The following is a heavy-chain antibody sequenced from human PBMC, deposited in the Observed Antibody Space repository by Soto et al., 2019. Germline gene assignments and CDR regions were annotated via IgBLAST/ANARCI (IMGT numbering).Heavy chain of an antibody. CDR2: IYHSGST. CDR1: GDSIISSNW. D-gene: IGHD2-2*01. V-gene: IGHV4-4*02. J-gene: IGHJ6*02. CDR3: AKKVPAAIRVYYFYGLDV. Sequence: SETLSLTCDVSGDSIISSNWLSWVRQPPGKGLEWIGEIYHSGSTHYNPSLKSRVTISVDKSKNHFSLKPTSVTAADTAVYYCAKKVPAAIRVYYFYGLDVWGQGTTVTVSS.